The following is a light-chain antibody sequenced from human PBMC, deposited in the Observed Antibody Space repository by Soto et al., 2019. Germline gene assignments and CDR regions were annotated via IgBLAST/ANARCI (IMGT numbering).Light chain of an antibody. CDR3: RQYRSSPHVT. J-gene: IGKJ5*01. CDR2: GAS. V-gene: IGKV3-20*01. Sequence: EIVLTQSPGTLSLSPGERATLSCRARQSVSSNYLAWYQQKPGQAPRLLISGASSRATGIPYRFGGSGSGTAFTPIISRWEPEDLAVYYCRQYRSSPHVTFGQGTRLEIK. CDR1: QSVSSNY.